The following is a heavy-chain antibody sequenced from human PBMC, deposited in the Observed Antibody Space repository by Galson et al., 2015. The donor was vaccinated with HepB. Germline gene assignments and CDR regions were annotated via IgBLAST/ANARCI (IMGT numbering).Heavy chain of an antibody. J-gene: IGHJ6*03. V-gene: IGHV1-8*01. Sequence: SVKVSCKASGYTFTSYDINRVRQATGQGLEWMGWMNPNSGNTGYAQKFQGRVTMTRNTSISTAYMELSSLRSEDTAVYYCARGRRSMARGVIPDYYYMDVWGKGTTVTVSS. CDR3: ARGRRSMARGVIPDYYYMDV. CDR2: MNPNSGNT. D-gene: IGHD3-10*01. CDR1: GYTFTSYD.